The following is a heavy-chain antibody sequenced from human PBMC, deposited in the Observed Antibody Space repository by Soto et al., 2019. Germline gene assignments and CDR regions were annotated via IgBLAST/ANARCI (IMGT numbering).Heavy chain of an antibody. D-gene: IGHD6-19*01. CDR1: GYTFTSYY. V-gene: IGHV1-46*01. CDR2: INPSGGST. J-gene: IGHJ6*02. Sequence: ASVKVSCKASGYTFTSYYMHWVRQAPGQGLEWMGIINPSGGSTSYAQKFQGRVTMTTDTSTSTAYMELSSLRSKNTAVYYCARQPRSGWYLFGMDVWGQGTTVTVSS. CDR3: ARQPRSGWYLFGMDV.